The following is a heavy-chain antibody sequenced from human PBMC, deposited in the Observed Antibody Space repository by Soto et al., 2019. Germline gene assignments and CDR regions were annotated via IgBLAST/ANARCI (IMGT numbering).Heavy chain of an antibody. Sequence: QVQLQESGPGLVKPSQTLSLTCTVSGGSISSGGYYWSWIRQHPGKGLEWIGYIYYSGSTYYNPXXKRRVTISVDXAKTQXXLKLSSVTAADTAVYYCARDRITMVRGVPQGWFDPWGQGTLVTVSS. V-gene: IGHV4-31*03. J-gene: IGHJ5*02. CDR1: GGSISSGGYY. CDR3: ARDRITMVRGVPQGWFDP. D-gene: IGHD3-10*01. CDR2: IYYSGST.